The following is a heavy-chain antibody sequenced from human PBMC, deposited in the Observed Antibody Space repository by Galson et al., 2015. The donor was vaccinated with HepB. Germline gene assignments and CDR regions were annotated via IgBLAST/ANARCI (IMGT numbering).Heavy chain of an antibody. Sequence: SLRLSCAASGFTFSSYAMHWVRQAPGKGLEYVSAISSNGGSTYYADSVKGRFTISRDNSKNTLYLQMSSLRAEDTAVYYCVKEDGYRLFDYWGQGTLVTVSS. CDR1: GFTFSSYA. J-gene: IGHJ4*02. CDR2: ISSNGGST. CDR3: VKEDGYRLFDY. D-gene: IGHD5-18*01. V-gene: IGHV3-64D*06.